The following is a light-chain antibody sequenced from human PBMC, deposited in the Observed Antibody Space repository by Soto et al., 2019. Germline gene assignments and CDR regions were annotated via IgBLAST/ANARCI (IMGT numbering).Light chain of an antibody. CDR2: AAS. Sequence: AIRMTQSPSSFSASTGDRVTITCRASQGISSYLAWYQQKPGNAPELLIYAASTLQSGAPSRFGGRGSGTGFTLAIRCLQSEAFATYYCQQYYSYPFTFGRRTKVDIK. CDR3: QQYYSYPFT. J-gene: IGKJ3*01. V-gene: IGKV1-8*01. CDR1: QGISSY.